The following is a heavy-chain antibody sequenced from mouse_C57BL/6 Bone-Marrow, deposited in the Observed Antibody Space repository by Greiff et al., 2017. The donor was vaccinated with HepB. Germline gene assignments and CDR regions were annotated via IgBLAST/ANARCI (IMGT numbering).Heavy chain of an antibody. CDR1: GFTFSSYA. CDR3: TRGGNWDLDY. CDR2: ISSGGDYI. V-gene: IGHV5-9-1*02. J-gene: IGHJ2*01. Sequence: EVKLVESGAGLVKPGGSLKLSCAASGFTFSSYAMSWVRQTPEKRLEWVAYISSGGDYIYYADTVKGRFTITRDNARNTLYLQMSSLKSEDTAMYYCTRGGNWDLDYWGQGTTLTVSS. D-gene: IGHD4-1*01.